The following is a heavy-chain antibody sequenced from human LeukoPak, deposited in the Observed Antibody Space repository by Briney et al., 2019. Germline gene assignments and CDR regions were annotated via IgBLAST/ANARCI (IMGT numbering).Heavy chain of an antibody. V-gene: IGHV3-7*03. D-gene: IGHD3-16*01. CDR3: ARGGGLDV. CDR1: GFTFSSYA. J-gene: IGHJ6*02. CDR2: INHNGNVN. Sequence: GRSLRLSCAASGFTFSSYAMHWVRQAPGKGLEWVASINHNGNVNYYVDAVKGRFTISRDNAKNSLCLQMSNLRAEDTAVYFCARGGGLDVWGQGATVTVSS.